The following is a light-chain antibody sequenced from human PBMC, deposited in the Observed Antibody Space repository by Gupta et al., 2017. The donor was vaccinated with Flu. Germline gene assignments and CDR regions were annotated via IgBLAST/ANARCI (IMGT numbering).Light chain of an antibody. V-gene: IGKV3-20*01. CDR3: QQYGSSPRT. CDR2: GAS. J-gene: IGKJ1*01. CDR1: QSVSSSY. Sequence: EIVLTKSPGTLPLSPGERATLSCRASQSVSSSYLAWYQQKPGQAPRLLINGASSRATGIPDRFSGSGSGTDFTLTISRLEPEDFAVYYCQQYGSSPRTFGQGTKVEIK.